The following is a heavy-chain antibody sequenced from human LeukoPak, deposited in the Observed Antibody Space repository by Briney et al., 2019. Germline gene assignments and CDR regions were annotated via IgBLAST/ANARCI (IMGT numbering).Heavy chain of an antibody. CDR1: GYTLTELS. CDR3: ARGGDFNDIKQYYFDY. Sequence: GASVKVSCKVSGYTLTELSMHWVRQAPGKGLEWMGGFDPEDGETIYAQKFQGRVTMTEDTSTDTAYMELSSLRSEDTAVYYCARGGDFNDIKQYYFDYWGQGTLVTVSS. V-gene: IGHV1-24*01. CDR2: FDPEDGET. J-gene: IGHJ4*02. D-gene: IGHD3-3*01.